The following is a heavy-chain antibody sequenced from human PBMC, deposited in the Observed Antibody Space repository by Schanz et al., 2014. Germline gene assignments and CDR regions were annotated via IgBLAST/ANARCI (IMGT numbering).Heavy chain of an antibody. D-gene: IGHD3-9*01. CDR3: AKAEDDILTDSYSRLDP. CDR1: GYTFTTYA. Sequence: QVQLVQSGAEVKKPGASVRVSCKASGYTFTTYAMSWVRQAPGQGREWVGWISVYTGNTKYGQKVQGRVTMTADTSTNTAYMELRSLRSDDTAVYYCAKAEDDILTDSYSRLDPWGQGTLVTVSS. V-gene: IGHV1-18*01. J-gene: IGHJ5*02. CDR2: ISVYTGNT.